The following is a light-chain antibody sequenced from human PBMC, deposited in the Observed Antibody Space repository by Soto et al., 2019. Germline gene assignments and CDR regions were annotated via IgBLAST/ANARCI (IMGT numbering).Light chain of an antibody. J-gene: IGKJ1*01. Sequence: EILLTQSPLTLSLSPVAIATLSCRASQSVSNNYLAWYQQKPGQAPRLLIYGASNRATGIPDRFSGSGSETDFTLTISRLEPEDFAVYYCQQYGSSPRTFGQGTKVDI. V-gene: IGKV3-20*01. CDR1: QSVSNNY. CDR3: QQYGSSPRT. CDR2: GAS.